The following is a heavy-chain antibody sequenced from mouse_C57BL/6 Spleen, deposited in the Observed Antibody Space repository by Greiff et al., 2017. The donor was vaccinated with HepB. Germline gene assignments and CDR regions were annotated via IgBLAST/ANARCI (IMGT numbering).Heavy chain of an antibody. V-gene: IGHV1-50*01. Sequence: VQLQQPGAELVKPGASVKLSCKASGYTFTSYWMQWVKQRPGQGLEWIGEIDPSDSYTNYNQKFKGKATLTVDTSSSTAYMQLSSLTSEDSAVYYCARRADYYGSAGYAMDYWGQGTSVTVSS. D-gene: IGHD1-1*01. J-gene: IGHJ4*01. CDR1: GYTFTSYW. CDR2: IDPSDSYT. CDR3: ARRADYYGSAGYAMDY.